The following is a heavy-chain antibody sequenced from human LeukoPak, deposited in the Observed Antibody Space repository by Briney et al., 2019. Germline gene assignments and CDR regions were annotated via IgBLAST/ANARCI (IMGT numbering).Heavy chain of an antibody. J-gene: IGHJ4*02. D-gene: IGHD3-22*01. V-gene: IGHV3-21*01. CDR1: GFTFSSYA. CDR3: AREMGYYYDSSGYSFDY. Sequence: PGGSLRLSCAASGFTFSSYAMSWVRQAPGKGLEWVSSISSSSSYIYYADSVKGRFTISRDNAKNSLYLQMNSLRAEDTAVYYCAREMGYYYDSSGYSFDYWGQGTLVTVSS. CDR2: ISSSSSYI.